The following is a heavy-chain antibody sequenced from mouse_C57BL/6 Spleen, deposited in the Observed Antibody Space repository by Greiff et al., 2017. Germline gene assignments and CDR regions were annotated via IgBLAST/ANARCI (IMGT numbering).Heavy chain of an antibody. D-gene: IGHD2-10*02. CDR2: INPNYGTT. J-gene: IGHJ2*01. CDR1: GYSFTDYN. CDR3: ARSGENRYGNYGDD. V-gene: IGHV1-39*01. Sequence: EVQRVESGPELVKPGASVKISCKASGYSFTDYNMNWVKQSNGKSLEWIGVINPNYGTTSYNQKFKGKATLTVDQSSSTAYMQLNSLTSEDSAVYYCARSGENRYGNYGDDWGKGTTLTVAS.